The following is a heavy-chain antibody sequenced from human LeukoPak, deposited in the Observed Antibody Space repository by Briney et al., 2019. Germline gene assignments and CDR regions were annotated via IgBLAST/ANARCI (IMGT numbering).Heavy chain of an antibody. CDR3: ARARNPQGWFDP. V-gene: IGHV1-69*04. CDR2: IIPILGIA. J-gene: IGHJ5*02. CDR1: GGTFSSYA. Sequence: GASVKVSCKASGGTFSSYAISWVRQAPGQGLEWMGRIIPILGIANYAQKFQGRVTITTDKSTSTAYMELSSLRSEDTAVYYCARARNPQGWFDPWGQGTLVTVSS. D-gene: IGHD1-14*01.